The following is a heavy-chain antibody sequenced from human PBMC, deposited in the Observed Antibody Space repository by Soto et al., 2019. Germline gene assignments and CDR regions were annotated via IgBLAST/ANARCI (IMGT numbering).Heavy chain of an antibody. V-gene: IGHV4-34*01. CDR2: INHSGST. D-gene: IGHD2-15*01. CDR3: ARGGVVVVAATRWFDP. Sequence: QVQLQQWGAGLLKPSETLSLTCAVYGGSFSGYYWSWIRQPPGKGLEWIGEINHSGSTNYNPSLTSRVSISVDTSKTQFSLKLSSVTAADTAVYYCARGGVVVVAATRWFDPWGQGTLVTVSS. J-gene: IGHJ5*02. CDR1: GGSFSGYY.